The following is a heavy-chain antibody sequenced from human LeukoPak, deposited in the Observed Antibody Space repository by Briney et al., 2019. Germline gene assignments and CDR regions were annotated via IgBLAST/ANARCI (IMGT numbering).Heavy chain of an antibody. V-gene: IGHV3-13*01. J-gene: IGHJ4*02. CDR2: IGTAGDT. D-gene: IGHD6-13*01. Sequence: PGGSLRLSCAASGFTFSNYDMHWVRQAPGAGLEWVSAIGTAGDTYYPDSVKGRFTISRENAKTSLHLQMNSLRAGDTAVYYCARSFYSSSWHPFDYWGQGTLVTVSS. CDR1: GFTFSNYD. CDR3: ARSFYSSSWHPFDY.